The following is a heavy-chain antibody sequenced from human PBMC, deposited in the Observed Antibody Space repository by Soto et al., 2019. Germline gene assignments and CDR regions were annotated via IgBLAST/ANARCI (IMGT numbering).Heavy chain of an antibody. CDR1: GGTFNSYA. CDR3: ARVTGLREGVTSRFGH. Sequence: QAHLVQSGAEVKRPGSSVTVSCKASGGTFNSYAISWVRQAPGQGLDWMGVIIPLYGTVNYAQKFQGRVSITEFKSRSTASLDVSRRRSDDTVVCYRARVTGLREGVTSRFGHSGQGTLFAV. J-gene: IGHJ4*02. V-gene: IGHV1-69*06. CDR2: IIPLYGTV. D-gene: IGHD2-21*02.